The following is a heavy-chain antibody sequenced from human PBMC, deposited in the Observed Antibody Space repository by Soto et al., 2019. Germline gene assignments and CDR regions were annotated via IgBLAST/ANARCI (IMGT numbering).Heavy chain of an antibody. V-gene: IGHV3-33*08. Sequence: GGSLRLSCAASGFTFSSYGMHWVRQAPGKGLEWVAVIWYDGSNKYYADSVKGRFTISRDNSKNTLYLQMNSLRAEGTAVYYCAMRAEGGAFDIWGQGTMVTVSS. D-gene: IGHD2-15*01. CDR1: GFTFSSYG. CDR2: IWYDGSNK. J-gene: IGHJ3*02. CDR3: AMRAEGGAFDI.